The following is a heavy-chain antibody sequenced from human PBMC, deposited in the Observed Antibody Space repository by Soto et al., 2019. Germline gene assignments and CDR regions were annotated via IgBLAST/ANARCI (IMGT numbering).Heavy chain of an antibody. D-gene: IGHD3-22*01. CDR1: GGSISSGDYY. V-gene: IGHV4-30-4*01. J-gene: IGHJ4*02. CDR3: ARHTYYYDSSRYPGRLLDC. CDR2: IYHSGST. Sequence: QVQLQESGPGLVKPSQTLSLTCTVSGGSISSGDYYWSWIRQPPGKGLEWIGYIYHSGSTYYNPSLNGRVTLSGDTSKTQFSMKLTAVTAADTAVYYCARHTYYYDSSRYPGRLLDCWGQGTLVTVSS.